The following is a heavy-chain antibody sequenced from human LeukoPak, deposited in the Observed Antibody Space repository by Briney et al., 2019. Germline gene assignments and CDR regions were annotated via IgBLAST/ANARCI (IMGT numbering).Heavy chain of an antibody. D-gene: IGHD3-22*01. V-gene: IGHV4-39*01. CDR3: TEFYFDRSGYADY. CDR2: IYYRGST. Sequence: SETLSLTCTVSGVSISSSSFYWGWIRQPPGKELEWIGSIYYRGSTYYNPSLKSRVTISVDMSENQVSLKLRSVTAADTAVYYCTEFYFDRSGYADYWGQGTLVTVSS. CDR1: GVSISSSSFY. J-gene: IGHJ4*02.